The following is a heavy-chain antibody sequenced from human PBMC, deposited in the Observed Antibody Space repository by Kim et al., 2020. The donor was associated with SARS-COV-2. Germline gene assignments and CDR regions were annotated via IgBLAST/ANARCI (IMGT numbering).Heavy chain of an antibody. CDR3: ASLYDFWSGYQFDC. J-gene: IGHJ4*02. D-gene: IGHD3-3*01. Sequence: NPSVKSRVTVCVDTAKKQFSLKLGSVTAADTAVYCCASLYDFWSGYQFDCWGQGTLVTVSS. V-gene: IGHV4-39*01.